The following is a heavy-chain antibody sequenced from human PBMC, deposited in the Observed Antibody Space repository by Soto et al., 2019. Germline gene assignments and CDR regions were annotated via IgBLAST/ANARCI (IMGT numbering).Heavy chain of an antibody. CDR2: ISSSSSYI. D-gene: IGHD2-2*02. V-gene: IGHV3-21*01. J-gene: IGHJ4*02. Sequence: EVQLVESGGGLVKPGGSLRLSCAASGFTFSSYSMNWVRKAPGKGLEWVSSISSSSSYIYYADSVKGRFTISRDNAKNSLYLQMNSLRAEDTAVYYCARAPGYCSSTSCYNDYWGQGTLVTVSS. CDR1: GFTFSSYS. CDR3: ARAPGYCSSTSCYNDY.